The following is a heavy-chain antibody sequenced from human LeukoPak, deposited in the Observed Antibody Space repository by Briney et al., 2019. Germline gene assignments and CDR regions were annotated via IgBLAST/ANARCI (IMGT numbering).Heavy chain of an antibody. CDR3: ASLESYYGGNSGDY. D-gene: IGHD4-23*01. CDR2: IIPIFGTA. CDR1: GGTFSSYA. J-gene: IGHJ4*02. V-gene: IGHV1-69*13. Sequence: SVKVSCKASGGTFSSYAISWVRQAPGQGLEWMGGIIPIFGTANCAQKFQGRVTITADESTSTAYMELSSLRSEDTAVYYCASLESYYGGNSGDYWGQGTLVTVSS.